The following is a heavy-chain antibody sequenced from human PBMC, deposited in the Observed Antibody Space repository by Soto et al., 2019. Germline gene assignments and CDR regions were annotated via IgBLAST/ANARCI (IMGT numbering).Heavy chain of an antibody. CDR1: GHTFSSYG. D-gene: IGHD3-3*01. CDR2: ISAYNGNT. J-gene: IGHJ4*02. Sequence: QVKLVQSGGEVKKPGASVKISCKASGHTFSSYGISWVRKAPGQGLEWMGWISAYNGNTNYAQKFQGRVTMTTDTSTSTAYMELRSLRSDDTAIYYCARTLNEWLLGLEWGQGTLVTVSS. V-gene: IGHV1-18*01. CDR3: ARTLNEWLLGLE.